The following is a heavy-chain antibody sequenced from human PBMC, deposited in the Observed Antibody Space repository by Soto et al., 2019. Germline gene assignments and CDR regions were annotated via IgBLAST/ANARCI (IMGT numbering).Heavy chain of an antibody. J-gene: IGHJ3*02. Sequence: EVQLLESGGGLVQPGGSLRLSCEASGFTFNIFGLNWVRQAPGKGLEWVSAISGSGASTYYADSVKGRFSISRDNSKNTLFVPMTSLRTEDTAIYYWAKGERGDRLRELWPPDEGSDIWGPGKVVTVSS. CDR2: ISGSGAST. V-gene: IGHV3-23*01. D-gene: IGHD3-16*01. CDR3: AKGERGDRLRELWPPDEGSDI. CDR1: GFTFNIFG.